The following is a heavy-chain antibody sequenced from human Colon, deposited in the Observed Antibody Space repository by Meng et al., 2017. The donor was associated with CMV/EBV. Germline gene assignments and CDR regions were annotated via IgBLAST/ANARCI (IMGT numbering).Heavy chain of an antibody. CDR3: SRRRTSIPFDY. V-gene: IGHV2-5*02. J-gene: IGHJ4*02. D-gene: IGHD2-21*01. Sequence: QIPLQESGPTLVKPTQTLTLTCTFSGFSLDSHGVGVGWIRQPPGKAPEWVALIYWDDDKRYSPSLENRLTITKDTSKNQVVLTMTDMGPMDTATYFCSRRRTSIPFDYWGQGTLVTVSS. CDR2: IYWDDDK. CDR1: GFSLDSHGVG.